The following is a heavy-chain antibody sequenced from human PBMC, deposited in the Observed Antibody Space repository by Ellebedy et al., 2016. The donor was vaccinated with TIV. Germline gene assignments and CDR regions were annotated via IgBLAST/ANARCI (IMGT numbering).Heavy chain of an antibody. V-gene: IGHV1-46*01. D-gene: IGHD3-10*01. CDR3: ARVGRDYYGSGLVGEYYYYYYSMDV. CDR2: TNPSGGT. Sequence: ASVKVSCXASGYTFTSYYMHWVRQAPGQGLEWMGMTNPSGGTTSAQKFQGRVTMTRDTSTNTVYMELSSLRSDDTAVYYCARVGRDYYGSGLVGEYYYYYYSMDVWGQGTTVTVSS. CDR1: GYTFTSYY. J-gene: IGHJ6*02.